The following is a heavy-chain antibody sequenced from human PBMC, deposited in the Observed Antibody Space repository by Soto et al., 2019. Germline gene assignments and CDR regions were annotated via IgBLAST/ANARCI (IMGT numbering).Heavy chain of an antibody. CDR1: GGARSTYA. CDR2: IIPFLATA. V-gene: IGHV1-69*13. Sequence: SVKVSCKASGGARSTYAFSWVRQAPGQGLEWMGGIIPFLATANYARKFQGRVTITADASTSTVYMEMRSLRSEDTAVYYCGRENYHDSRGYSTDSHLYGMDVWGQGTTVTVSS. J-gene: IGHJ6*02. CDR3: GRENYHDSRGYSTDSHLYGMDV. D-gene: IGHD3-22*01.